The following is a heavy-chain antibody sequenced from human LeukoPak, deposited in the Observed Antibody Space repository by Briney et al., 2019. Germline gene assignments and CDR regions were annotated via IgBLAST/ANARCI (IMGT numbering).Heavy chain of an antibody. V-gene: IGHV3-7*01. CDR2: IKQDGSEK. Sequence: GGSLRLSCAASAFTFTTYWMRWVRQAPGKGLEWVANIKQDGSEKYYVDSVKGRFTISRDNAKNSLYLQMNTLRAEDTAVYYCARDRFWMDVWGKGTTVTVSS. CDR1: AFTFTTYW. J-gene: IGHJ6*03. CDR3: ARDRFWMDV.